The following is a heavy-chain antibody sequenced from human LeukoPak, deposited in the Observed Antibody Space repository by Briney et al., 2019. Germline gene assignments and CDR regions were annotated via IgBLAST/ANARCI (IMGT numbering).Heavy chain of an antibody. Sequence: GGSLRLSCAASGFTVSRHSMSWVRQAPGKGLEWVANVKEDGSEENYVDSVKGRFTISRDNAVKSLYLQMNSLRAEDTAVYFCARLLHYERSVYRPVDCWGQGTLVAVSS. CDR2: VKEDGSEE. CDR1: GFTVSRHS. CDR3: ARLLHYERSVYRPVDC. D-gene: IGHD5/OR15-5a*01. J-gene: IGHJ4*02. V-gene: IGHV3-7*01.